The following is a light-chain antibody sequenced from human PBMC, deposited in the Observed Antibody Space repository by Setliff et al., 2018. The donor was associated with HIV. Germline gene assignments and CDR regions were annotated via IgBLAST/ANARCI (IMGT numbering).Light chain of an antibody. V-gene: IGLV2-23*02. CDR2: DVS. Sequence: QSALAQPASVSGSPGQSITISCTGTSSDVGRYNLVPWYQQHPGKAPKLMIYDVSKRPSGVSNRFSGSKSGNTASLTISGLQAEDESDYFCCSYAGGSTYVFGTGTKV. J-gene: IGLJ1*01. CDR1: SSDVGRYNL. CDR3: CSYAGGSTYV.